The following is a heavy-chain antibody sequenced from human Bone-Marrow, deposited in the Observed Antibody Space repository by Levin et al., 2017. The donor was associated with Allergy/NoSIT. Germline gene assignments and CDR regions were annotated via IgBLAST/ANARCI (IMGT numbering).Heavy chain of an antibody. Sequence: GGSLRPSCEASQFIFSLYWMHWVRQVPGKGLVWVSRIHGDGSVTDYADSVKGRFTISRDNAKNILYLQMNSLRAEDTAVYYCVRGGYSNYDTLIDYWGQGTLVTVSS. CDR3: VRGGYSNYDTLIDY. CDR2: IHGDGSVT. J-gene: IGHJ4*02. V-gene: IGHV3-74*01. CDR1: QFIFSLYW. D-gene: IGHD3-9*01.